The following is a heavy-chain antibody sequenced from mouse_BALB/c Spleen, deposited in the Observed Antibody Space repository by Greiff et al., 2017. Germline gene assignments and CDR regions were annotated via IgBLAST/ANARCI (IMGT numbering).Heavy chain of an antibody. CDR1: GFTFSSYT. V-gene: IGHV5-6-4*01. CDR3: TRAITNYAMDY. J-gene: IGHJ4*01. D-gene: IGHD2-4*01. Sequence: DVKLVESGGGLVKPGGSLKLSCAASGFTFSSYTMSWVRQTPEKRLEWVATISSGGSYTYYPDSVKGRFTISRDNAKNTLYLQMSSLKSEDTAMYYCTRAITNYAMDYWGQGTSVTVSS. CDR2: ISSGGSYT.